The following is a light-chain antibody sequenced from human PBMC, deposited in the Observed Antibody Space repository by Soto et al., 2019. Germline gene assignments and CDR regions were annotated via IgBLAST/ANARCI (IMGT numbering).Light chain of an antibody. CDR1: QSISRY. CDR2: TAF. CDR3: QQSNSIPYT. V-gene: IGKV1-39*01. Sequence: DIQMTQSPSSLSASVGDRVTITCRASQSISRYLNWYQQKPGEAPKLLIYTAFSLESGVPSRFSGGGSGTDFTITISSLQPEDFATYYCQQSNSIPYTFGQVTTLEIK. J-gene: IGKJ2*01.